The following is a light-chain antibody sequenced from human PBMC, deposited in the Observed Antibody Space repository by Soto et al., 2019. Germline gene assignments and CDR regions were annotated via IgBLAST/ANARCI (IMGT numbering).Light chain of an antibody. CDR2: GAS. V-gene: IGKV3-11*01. CDR3: QQRDSWPIT. CDR1: QSGDSY. J-gene: IGKJ5*01. Sequence: EIVLTQSPASLSLSPGERATLSCRASQSGDSYLVWYQQKPGQAPRLLIFGASNRATGIPARFSGSGSGTDFTLTINSLEPDDFAVYYCQQRDSWPITFGQGTRLEIK.